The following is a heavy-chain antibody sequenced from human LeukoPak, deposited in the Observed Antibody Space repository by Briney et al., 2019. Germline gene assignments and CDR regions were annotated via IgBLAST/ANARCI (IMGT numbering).Heavy chain of an antibody. V-gene: IGHV3-64*01. CDR1: GFTFSSYA. J-gene: IGHJ4*02. Sequence: GGSLRLSCAASGFTFSSYAMHWVRRAPGKGLEYVSGISSNGGSTYYANSVKGRFTISRDNSKNTLYLQMGSLRGEDMAVYYCARGGSSSWDYFDYWGQGTLVTVSS. CDR2: ISSNGGST. D-gene: IGHD6-13*01. CDR3: ARGGSSSWDYFDY.